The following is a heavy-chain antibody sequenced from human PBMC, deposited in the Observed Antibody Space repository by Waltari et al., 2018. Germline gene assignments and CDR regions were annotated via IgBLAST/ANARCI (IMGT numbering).Heavy chain of an antibody. CDR3: AREGWELLRWFDP. V-gene: IGHV3-48*03. D-gene: IGHD3-10*01. CDR1: GFTFSSYE. Sequence: EVQLVESGGGLVQPGGSLRLSCAASGFTFSSYEMNWVRQAPGKGLEWVSYISSSGSTIYYADSVKGRFTISRDNAKNSLYLQMNSLRAEDTAVYYCAREGWELLRWFDPWDQGTLVTVSS. J-gene: IGHJ5*02. CDR2: ISSSGSTI.